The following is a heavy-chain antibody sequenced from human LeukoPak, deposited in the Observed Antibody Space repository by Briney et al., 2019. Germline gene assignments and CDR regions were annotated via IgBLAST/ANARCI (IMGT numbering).Heavy chain of an antibody. CDR3: ARVLFPPEWYFDL. CDR2: IYYSGST. D-gene: IGHD2-21*01. J-gene: IGHJ2*01. CDR1: GGSISSYY. Sequence: SEALSLTCTVSGGSISSYYWSWIRQPPGKGLEWIGYIYYSGSTNYNPSLKSRVTISVDTSKNQFSLKLSSVTAADTAVYYCARVLFPPEWYFDLWGRGTLVTVSS. V-gene: IGHV4-59*01.